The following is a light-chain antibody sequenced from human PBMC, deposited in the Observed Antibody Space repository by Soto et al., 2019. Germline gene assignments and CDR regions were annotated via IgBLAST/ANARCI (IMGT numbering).Light chain of an antibody. Sequence: DIQMTQSPSTLSASVGDRVTITCRASQSISSWLAWYQQKPGKAPKLLIYDASSLESGVPSRFSGSGSGTEFTLTISSPQPDDFATYYCQSRTFGQGTKVEIK. J-gene: IGKJ1*01. V-gene: IGKV1-5*01. CDR1: QSISSW. CDR3: QSRT. CDR2: DAS.